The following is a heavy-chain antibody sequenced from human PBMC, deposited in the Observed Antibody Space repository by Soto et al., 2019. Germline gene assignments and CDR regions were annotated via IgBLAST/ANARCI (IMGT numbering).Heavy chain of an antibody. CDR2: IYWSGDE. CDR3: ARGLAALPVFAFDS. D-gene: IGHD6-6*01. CDR1: GFSLITGRVV. V-gene: IGHV2-5*01. J-gene: IGHJ3*02. Sequence: VNPTQTLRLTCSFPGFSLITGRVVVGWSRQPPGSALEWLAHIYWSGDEHYRPSLKSRLSITKDTAKNQVVLTMTNMDPVDTATYYCARGLAALPVFAFDSWGQGTRVTVS.